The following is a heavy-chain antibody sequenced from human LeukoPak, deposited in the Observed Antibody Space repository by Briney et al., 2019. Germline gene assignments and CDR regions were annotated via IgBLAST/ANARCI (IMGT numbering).Heavy chain of an antibody. V-gene: IGHV3-30*18. D-gene: IGHD3-22*01. CDR1: GFTFSGYE. J-gene: IGHJ4*02. CDR3: AKAGSSSGYYSRFDY. CDR2: ISDEGSNK. Sequence: PGGSLRLSCEASGFTFSGYEMNWVRQAPGKGLEWVAVISDEGSNKYYTDSVKGRFTISRDNSKNTLYLQINSLRTEDTAVYYCAKAGSSSGYYSRFDYWGQGTLVTVSS.